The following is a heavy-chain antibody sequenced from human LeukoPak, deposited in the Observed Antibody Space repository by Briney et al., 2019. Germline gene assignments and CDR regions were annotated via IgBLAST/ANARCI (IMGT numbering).Heavy chain of an antibody. CDR1: GFTFSSYG. D-gene: IGHD4-17*01. Sequence: LRLSCATSGFTFSSYGMHWVRQAPGKGLEWVAVISYDGSNKYYADSVKGRFTISRDNSKNTLYLQMNSLRAEDMAVYYCAKTSYGDYGGGYYYYYYMDVWGKGTTVTVSS. V-gene: IGHV3-30*18. CDR2: ISYDGSNK. CDR3: AKTSYGDYGGGYYYYYYMDV. J-gene: IGHJ6*03.